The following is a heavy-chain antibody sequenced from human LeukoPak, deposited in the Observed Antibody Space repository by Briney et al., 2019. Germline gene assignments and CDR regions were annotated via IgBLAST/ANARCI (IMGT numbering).Heavy chain of an antibody. D-gene: IGHD2-15*01. Sequence: GGSLRLSCAASGFTFSSYAMHWVRQAPGKGLEWVAVISYDGSNRYYADSVKGRFTISRDNSKNTLYLQMNSLRAEDTAVYYCGRDPIFGVAAHTFDYGAREPLVTVPS. V-gene: IGHV3-30-3*01. CDR1: GFTFSSYA. CDR3: GRDPIFGVAAHTFDY. CDR2: ISYDGSNR. J-gene: IGHJ4*02.